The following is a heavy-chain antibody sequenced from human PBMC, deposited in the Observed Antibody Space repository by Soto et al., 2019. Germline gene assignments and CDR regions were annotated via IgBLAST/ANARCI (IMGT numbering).Heavy chain of an antibody. CDR3: ARDLLDGDLRRASFTVINP. J-gene: IGHJ5*02. CDR1: GYAFSTYA. D-gene: IGHD2-2*03. CDR2: LNGGTGQT. Sequence: ASVKVSCRASGYAFSTYAMHWVRHAPGPSLEWMGWLNGGTGQTRYSQKFQDRVIITRDTSASTGYMERIRLRSEGTAVYYCARDLLDGDLRRASFTVINPWGQGALVTVSS. V-gene: IGHV1-3*01.